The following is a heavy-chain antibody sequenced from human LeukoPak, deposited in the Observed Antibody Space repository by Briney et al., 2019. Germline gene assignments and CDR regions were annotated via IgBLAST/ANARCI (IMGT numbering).Heavy chain of an antibody. CDR1: GFTFSSYW. CDR3: TGLVRGVIPY. CDR2: IKSKTDGGTA. D-gene: IGHD3-10*01. V-gene: IGHV3-15*01. Sequence: GGSLRLSCGASGFTFSSYWMSWVRQAPGKGLEWVGRIKSKTDGGTADYAAPVKGRFTISRDDSKNTLYLQMNSLKTEDTAVYYCTGLVRGVIPYWGQGTLVTVSS. J-gene: IGHJ4*02.